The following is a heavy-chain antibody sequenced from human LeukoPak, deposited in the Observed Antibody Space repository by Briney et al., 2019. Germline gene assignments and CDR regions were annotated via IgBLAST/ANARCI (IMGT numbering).Heavy chain of an antibody. CDR1: GFTFSSYA. Sequence: GGSLRLSCAASGFTFSSYAMSWVRQAPGKGLEWVSATSGSGGSTYYADSVKGRFTISRDNSKNTLYLQMNSLRAEDTAVYYCAKAQRITMFFDYWGQGTLVTVSS. J-gene: IGHJ4*02. CDR3: AKAQRITMFFDY. V-gene: IGHV3-23*01. D-gene: IGHD3-10*02. CDR2: TSGSGGST.